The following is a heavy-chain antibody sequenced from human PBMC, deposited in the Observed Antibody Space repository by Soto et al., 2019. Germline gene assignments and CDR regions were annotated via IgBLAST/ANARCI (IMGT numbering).Heavy chain of an antibody. J-gene: IGHJ4*02. CDR1: GYTFTSYD. CDR3: ARGSILAAFGSSDY. Sequence: GASVKVSCKASGYTFTSYDINWVRQATGQGLEWMGWMNPNSGNTGYAQKFQGRVTMTRNTSISTAYMELSSLRSEDTAVYYCARGSILAAFGSSDYWGQGTLVTVSS. CDR2: MNPNSGNT. D-gene: IGHD1-26*01. V-gene: IGHV1-8*01.